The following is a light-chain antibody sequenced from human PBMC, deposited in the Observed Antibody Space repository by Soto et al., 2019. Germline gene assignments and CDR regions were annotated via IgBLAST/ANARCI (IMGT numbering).Light chain of an antibody. Sequence: DIQMTQSPSTLSASVGDRVTITCRASQSISSWLAWYQQKPGKAPKLLIYKASSLESGVPSRFSGSGSGTEFTLTISSLQTDDFATYYCQQYNSYPWKFGQGNKVEIK. J-gene: IGKJ1*01. V-gene: IGKV1-5*03. CDR1: QSISSW. CDR2: KAS. CDR3: QQYNSYPWK.